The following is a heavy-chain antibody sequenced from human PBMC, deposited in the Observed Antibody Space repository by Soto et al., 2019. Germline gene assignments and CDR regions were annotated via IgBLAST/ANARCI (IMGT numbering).Heavy chain of an antibody. Sequence: QVPLVQSGAEVNEPGASVKISCKTSGYTFANYGVTWVRQAPGQGLEWVGCNTDYAQKFQGTVTMTRDTSTSTAYLELRSLKSDDTAVYYCARGGPHIYGGSLNYYFDYWGQGTLVTVSS. CDR1: GYTFANYG. CDR3: ARGGPHIYGGSLNYYFDY. J-gene: IGHJ4*02. CDR2: NT. D-gene: IGHD2-15*01. V-gene: IGHV1-18*01.